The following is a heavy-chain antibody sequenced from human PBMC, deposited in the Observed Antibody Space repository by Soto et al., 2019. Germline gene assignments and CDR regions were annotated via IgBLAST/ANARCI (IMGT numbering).Heavy chain of an antibody. V-gene: IGHV3-33*01. CDR3: VRVQSPYGSGSYFDY. Sequence: QVQLVESGGGVVQPGRSLRLSCAASGFTFSSYGMHWVRQAPGKGLEWVAVIWYDGSNKYYADSVKGRFTISRDNSKNTLYLQMNSLRAEDTAVYYCVRVQSPYGSGSYFDYWGQGTLVTVSS. CDR2: IWYDGSNK. CDR1: GFTFSSYG. D-gene: IGHD3-10*01. J-gene: IGHJ4*02.